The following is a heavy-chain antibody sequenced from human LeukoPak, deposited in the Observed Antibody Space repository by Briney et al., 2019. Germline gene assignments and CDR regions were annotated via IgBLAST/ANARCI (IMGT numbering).Heavy chain of an antibody. Sequence: SETLSLTCTVSSGSINSDYWTWIRQPAGKRLEWIGRIYTSGNTIYNPSLKSQVTMSVDTSKSQFSLNLSSVTAADTAMYYCARGSGSLPNWGQGTLVTVSS. CDR3: ARGSGSLPN. CDR1: SGSINSDY. J-gene: IGHJ4*02. D-gene: IGHD3-10*01. V-gene: IGHV4-4*07. CDR2: IYTSGNT.